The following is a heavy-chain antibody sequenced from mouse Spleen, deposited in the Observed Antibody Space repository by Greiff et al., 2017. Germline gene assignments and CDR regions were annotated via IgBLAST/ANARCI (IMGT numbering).Heavy chain of an antibody. V-gene: IGHV5-17*02. D-gene: IGHD1-1*01. J-gene: IGHJ4*01. CDR2: ISSGSSTI. Sequence: EVQLVESGGGLVQPGGSRKLSCAASGFTFSSFGMHWVRQAPEKGLEWVAYISSGSSTIYYADTVKGRFTISRDNPKNTLFLQMTSLRSEDTAMYYCARSHYGSSYIYAMDYWGQGTSVTVSS. CDR1: GFTFSSFG. CDR3: ARSHYGSSYIYAMDY.